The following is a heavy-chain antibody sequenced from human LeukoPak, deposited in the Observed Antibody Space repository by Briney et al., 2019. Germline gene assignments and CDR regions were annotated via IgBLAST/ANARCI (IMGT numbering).Heavy chain of an antibody. CDR3: ARAPVPAAIRWFDP. Sequence: SVKVSCKASGGTFSSYAISWVRQAPGQGLEWMGGIIPIFGTANYAQKFQGRVTITTDESTCTAYMELSSLRSEDTAVYYCARAPVPAAIRWFDPWGQGTLVTVSS. D-gene: IGHD2-2*01. J-gene: IGHJ5*02. V-gene: IGHV1-69*05. CDR1: GGTFSSYA. CDR2: IIPIFGTA.